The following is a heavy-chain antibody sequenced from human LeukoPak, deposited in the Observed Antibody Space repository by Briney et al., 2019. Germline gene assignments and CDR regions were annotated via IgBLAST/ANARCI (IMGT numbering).Heavy chain of an antibody. J-gene: IGHJ3*02. CDR1: GFTFSSYG. CDR3: AKESGYCSRTSCFADAFDI. CDR2: IWYYGSNK. V-gene: IGHV3-33*06. Sequence: PGGSLRLSCAASGFTFSSYGMHWVRQAPGKGLEWVAVIWYYGSNKYYADSVKGRLTISRDNSKNTLHLQMNSLRAEDTAVYYCAKESGYCSRTSCFADAFDIWGQGTMVTVSS. D-gene: IGHD2-2*01.